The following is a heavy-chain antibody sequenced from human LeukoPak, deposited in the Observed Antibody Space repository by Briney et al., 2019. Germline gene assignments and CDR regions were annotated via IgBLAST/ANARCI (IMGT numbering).Heavy chain of an antibody. CDR1: GFTLSTYY. D-gene: IGHD3-3*02. CDR3: ARVGDHFHWNLDL. Sequence: GGSLRLSCAASGFTLSTYYMNWVRQAPGKGLEWVSIIYSGGTTYYADSVRGRFTISRDTSKNTLSLQMNSLRAEDTAVYFCARVGDHFHWNLDLWGRGTLVSVSS. J-gene: IGHJ2*01. V-gene: IGHV3-53*01. CDR2: IYSGGTT.